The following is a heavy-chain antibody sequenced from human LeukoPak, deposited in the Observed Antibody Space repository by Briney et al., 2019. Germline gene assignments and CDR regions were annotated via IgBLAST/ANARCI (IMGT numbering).Heavy chain of an antibody. CDR2: ISGSGGST. D-gene: IGHD3-10*01. CDR3: AKEEKLLWFGGNWFDP. J-gene: IGHJ5*02. V-gene: IGHV3-23*01. CDR1: GFTFSSYA. Sequence: GGSLRLSCAASGFTFSSYAMSWVRQAPGKGLEWVSAISGSGGSTYYADSVKGRFTISRDNSKNTLYLQMDSLRAEDTAVYYCAKEEKLLWFGGNWFDPWGQGTLVTVSS.